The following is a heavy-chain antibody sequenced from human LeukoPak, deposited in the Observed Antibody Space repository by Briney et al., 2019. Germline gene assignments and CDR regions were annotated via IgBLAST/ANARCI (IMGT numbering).Heavy chain of an antibody. V-gene: IGHV3-33*01. Sequence: GRSLRLSCAASGFTFSSYGMHWIRQAPGKGLEWVAVIWYDGSNKYYADSVEGRFTISRDNSKNTLYLQMNSLRAEDTAVYYCARDQHYDFWSGYSSYGMDVWGQGTTVTVSS. CDR3: ARDQHYDFWSGYSSYGMDV. CDR1: GFTFSSYG. J-gene: IGHJ6*02. D-gene: IGHD3-3*01. CDR2: IWYDGSNK.